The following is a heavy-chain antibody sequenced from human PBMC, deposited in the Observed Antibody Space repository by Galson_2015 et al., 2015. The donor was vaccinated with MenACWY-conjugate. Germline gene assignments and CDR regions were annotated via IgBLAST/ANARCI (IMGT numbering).Heavy chain of an antibody. V-gene: IGHV3-7*01. CDR2: IKHDGSGT. CDR1: GFTFNTHW. D-gene: IGHD6-19*01. CDR3: TRAKEQWLSKTFDV. J-gene: IGHJ3*01. Sequence: SLRLSCAASGFTFNTHWMGWVRQAPGAGLQWVGHIKHDGSGTYYVDSVKGRFAISRDNARNSLYLHMNNLRAEDTAVYYCTRAKEQWLSKTFDVWGQGTMVTVSS.